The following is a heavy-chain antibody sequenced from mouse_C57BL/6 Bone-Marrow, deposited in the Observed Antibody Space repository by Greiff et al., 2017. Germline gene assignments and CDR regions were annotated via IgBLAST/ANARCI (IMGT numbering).Heavy chain of an antibody. D-gene: IGHD2-4*01. Sequence: VQRVESGPELVKPGASVKISCKASGYAFSSSWMNWVKQRPGKGLEWIGRIYPGDGDTNYNGKFKGKATLTADKSSSTAYMQLSSLTSEDSAVYFCAHYYDYDGAWFAYWGQGTLVTVSA. CDR3: AHYYDYDGAWFAY. J-gene: IGHJ3*01. V-gene: IGHV1-82*01. CDR1: GYAFSSSW. CDR2: IYPGDGDT.